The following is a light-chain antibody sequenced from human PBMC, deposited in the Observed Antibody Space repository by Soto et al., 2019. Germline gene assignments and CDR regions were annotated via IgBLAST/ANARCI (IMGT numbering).Light chain of an antibody. CDR3: QQYGSSRIT. CDR1: QSVSSSY. V-gene: IGKV3-20*01. Sequence: EIVLTQSPGTLSLSPGERATLSCRASQSVSSSYLACYQQNPGQAPRLIIYGASSRATGIPDRFSGSGSGTDFTLTISRLEPEDFAVYYCQQYGSSRITFGQGTRLEIK. J-gene: IGKJ5*01. CDR2: GAS.